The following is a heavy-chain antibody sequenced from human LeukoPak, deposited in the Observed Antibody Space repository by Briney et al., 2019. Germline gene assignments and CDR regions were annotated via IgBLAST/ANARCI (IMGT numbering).Heavy chain of an antibody. CDR1: GLTFRNYA. V-gene: IGHV3-23*01. CDR2: ICANDGNT. Sequence: GGSLRLSCAASGLTFRNYAMSWVRQAPGKGLGWVSVICANDGNTYYADAVKGRFTISRDNSKDALYLQMDSLRAEDTAVYYCAKGSGSSCYSPCDYWGQGILVTVSS. J-gene: IGHJ4*02. CDR3: AKGSGSSCYSPCDY. D-gene: IGHD2-15*01.